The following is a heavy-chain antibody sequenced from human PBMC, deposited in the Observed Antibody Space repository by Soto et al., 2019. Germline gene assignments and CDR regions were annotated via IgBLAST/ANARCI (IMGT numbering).Heavy chain of an antibody. Sequence: PSETLCLTCTVSGGSINSNDWSWIRQPPGKGLEWIGYIYNSGSTNYNPSLKSRVTISVDTSKKQFSLKLNSVTAADTAVYYCARDRGANGAYFDYWGQGTLVTVSS. V-gene: IGHV4-59*01. J-gene: IGHJ4*02. CDR2: IYNSGST. CDR1: GGSINSND. CDR3: ARDRGANGAYFDY. D-gene: IGHD3-10*01.